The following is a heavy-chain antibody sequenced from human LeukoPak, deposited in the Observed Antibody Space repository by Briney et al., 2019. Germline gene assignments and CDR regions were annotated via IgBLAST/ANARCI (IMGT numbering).Heavy chain of an antibody. D-gene: IGHD1-14*01. CDR3: ARDTTTRPYYGMDV. Sequence: SVKVSCKASGGTFISYAICWVRQAPGQGLEWMGGIIPIFGTANYAQKFQGRVTITADRSTSTAYMELSSLRSGDTAIYYCARDTTTRPYYGMDVWGKGTTVTVSS. CDR2: IIPIFGTA. J-gene: IGHJ6*04. CDR1: GGTFISYA. V-gene: IGHV1-69*06.